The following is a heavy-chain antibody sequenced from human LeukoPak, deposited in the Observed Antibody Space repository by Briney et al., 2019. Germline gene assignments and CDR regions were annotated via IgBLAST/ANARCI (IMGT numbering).Heavy chain of an antibody. J-gene: IGHJ5*02. CDR3: ARGLNWFDP. CDR2: IYYSGNT. V-gene: IGHV4-61*01. Sequence: SETLSLTCTVSGYSISSGYYWGWIRQPPGKGLECIGYIYYSGNTNYNPSLKSRVTISVDMSKNQVSLNLSSVTAADTAVYYCARGLNWFDPWGQGTLVTVSS. CDR1: GYSISSGYY.